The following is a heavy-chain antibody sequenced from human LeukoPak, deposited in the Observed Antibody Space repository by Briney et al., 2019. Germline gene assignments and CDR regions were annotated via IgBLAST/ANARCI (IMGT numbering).Heavy chain of an antibody. V-gene: IGHV1-69*05. CDR1: GGTFSSYA. J-gene: IGHJ4*02. Sequence: GASLRLSCTASGGTFSSYAISWVRQAPGQGLEWMGGISRSVGTANCALTFQGRVTITTDESTSTAYMELSSLRSEDTAVYYCARAAKIFPKYNYDSSGYVFDYWGQGTLVTVSS. CDR2: ISRSVGTA. CDR3: ARAAKIFPKYNYDSSGYVFDY. D-gene: IGHD3-22*01.